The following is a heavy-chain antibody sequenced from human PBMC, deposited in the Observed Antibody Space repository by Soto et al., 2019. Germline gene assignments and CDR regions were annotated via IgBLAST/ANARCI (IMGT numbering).Heavy chain of an antibody. D-gene: IGHD5-18*01. CDR1: GYSFTSYW. V-gene: IGHV5-51*01. Sequence: GESLKISCKGSGYSFTSYWIGWVRQMPGKGLEWMGIIYPGDSDTRYSPSFQGQVTISADKSISTAYLQWSSLKASDTAMYYCARRRVDTAMVPWFDPWGQGTLVTVSS. J-gene: IGHJ5*02. CDR3: ARRRVDTAMVPWFDP. CDR2: IYPGDSDT.